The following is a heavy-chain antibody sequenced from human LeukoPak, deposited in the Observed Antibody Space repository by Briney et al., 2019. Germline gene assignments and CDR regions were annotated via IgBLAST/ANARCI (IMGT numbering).Heavy chain of an antibody. J-gene: IGHJ4*02. CDR2: ISSSSSYI. D-gene: IGHD3-10*01. Sequence: ETLSLTCTISGDSISSSSYYWGWIRQAPGKGLEWVSSISSSSSYIYYADSVKGRFTISRDNAKNSLYLQMNSLRAEDTAVYYCARHGTMVRGVMSTGWGQGTLVTVSS. CDR3: ARHGTMVRGVMSTG. CDR1: GDSISSSS. V-gene: IGHV3-21*01.